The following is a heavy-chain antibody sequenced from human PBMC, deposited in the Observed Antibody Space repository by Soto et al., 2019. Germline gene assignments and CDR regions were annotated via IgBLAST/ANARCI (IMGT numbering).Heavy chain of an antibody. CDR3: ARYRREAVAGYTLDN. CDR2: VYNSGST. Sequence: SETLSLTCTVSGGSISSNYCTWSRQPPGKGLEWIGYVYNSGSTNYNPSLKSRVTISEDTSKSQFSLKVNSMTAADTAAYYCARYRREAVAGYTLDNWGQGILVTVSS. J-gene: IGHJ4*02. D-gene: IGHD6-13*01. CDR1: GGSISSNY. V-gene: IGHV4-59*01.